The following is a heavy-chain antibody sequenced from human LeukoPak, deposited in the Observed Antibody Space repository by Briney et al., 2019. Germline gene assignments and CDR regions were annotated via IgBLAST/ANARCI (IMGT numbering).Heavy chain of an antibody. Sequence: GGSLRLSCAASGFTFSSYGMHWVRQAPGKGLEWVAVISYDGSNKYYADSVKGRFTISRDNSKNTLYLQMNSLRAEDTAVYYCAREAGTAAVDSWGQGTLVTVSS. J-gene: IGHJ4*02. CDR2: ISYDGSNK. CDR3: AREAGTAAVDS. D-gene: IGHD2-2*01. V-gene: IGHV3-30*03. CDR1: GFTFSSYG.